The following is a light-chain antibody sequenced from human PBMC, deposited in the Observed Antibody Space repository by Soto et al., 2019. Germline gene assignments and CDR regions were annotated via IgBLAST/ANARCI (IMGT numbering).Light chain of an antibody. CDR3: QQYSNWPPFT. V-gene: IGKV3-15*01. J-gene: IGKJ3*01. Sequence: EIVMTQSPATLSVSPGERATLSCRASQRVSSKLAWYQQKPGQAPRLLIYGASSRASGIPARFSGSGSGTEFTLTISSLQSEDFAVYYCQQYSNWPPFTFGPGTKVDIK. CDR2: GAS. CDR1: QRVSSK.